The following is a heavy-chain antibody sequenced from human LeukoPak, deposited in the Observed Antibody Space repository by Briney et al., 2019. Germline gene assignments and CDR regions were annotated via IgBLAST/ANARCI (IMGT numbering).Heavy chain of an antibody. CDR2: IYYSGST. CDR3: ARERYGSGSYYPGLNWFDP. V-gene: IGHV4-61*01. Sequence: PSETLSLTCTVSGGSVSSGSYYWSWIRQPPGKGLEWIGYIYYSGSTNYNPSLKSRVTISVDTSKNQFSLKLSSVTAADTAVYYCARERYGSGSYYPGLNWFDPWGQGTLVTVSS. J-gene: IGHJ5*02. D-gene: IGHD3-10*01. CDR1: GGSVSSGSYY.